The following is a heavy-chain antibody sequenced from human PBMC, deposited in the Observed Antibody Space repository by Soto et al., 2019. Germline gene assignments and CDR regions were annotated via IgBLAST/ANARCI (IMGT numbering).Heavy chain of an antibody. J-gene: IGHJ4*02. Sequence: SETLSLTCAVYGGSFSGYYWSWIRQPPGKGLEWIGEINHSVSTNYNPSLKSRVTISVDTSKNQFSLKLSSVTAAVTAVYYCARGGRHGYGSGSYYRNWGQGTLVT. CDR2: INHSVST. CDR3: ARGGRHGYGSGSYYRN. D-gene: IGHD3-10*01. V-gene: IGHV4-34*01. CDR1: GGSFSGYY.